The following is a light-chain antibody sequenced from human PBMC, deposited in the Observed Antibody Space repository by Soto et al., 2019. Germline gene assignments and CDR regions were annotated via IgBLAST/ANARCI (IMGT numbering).Light chain of an antibody. CDR1: QSVSSN. CDR2: GAS. J-gene: IGKJ1*01. CDR3: QQYNNWAGT. Sequence: EIVMTQSPATLSVSPGERATLSCRANQSVSSNLAWYQQKPGQAPRLLIYGASTRATGIPARFSGSGSGTEFTLTISSLQSEDFAVYYCQQYNNWAGTFGQGTKVEIK. V-gene: IGKV3-15*01.